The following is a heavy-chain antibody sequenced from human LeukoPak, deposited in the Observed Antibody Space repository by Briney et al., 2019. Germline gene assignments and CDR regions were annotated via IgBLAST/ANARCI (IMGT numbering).Heavy chain of an antibody. V-gene: IGHV4-38-2*02. CDR3: ARVNAPVATFDY. CDR2: ISHSAST. Sequence: PSETLSLTCTVSGYSISTTYYGGWIRQPPGKGLEWIATISHSASTYYTPSLRSLPTISLDTSKNQFSLKLTSVTAADTAVYYCARVNAPVATFDYWGQGALVTVSS. D-gene: IGHD2-21*01. CDR1: GYSISTTYY. J-gene: IGHJ4*02.